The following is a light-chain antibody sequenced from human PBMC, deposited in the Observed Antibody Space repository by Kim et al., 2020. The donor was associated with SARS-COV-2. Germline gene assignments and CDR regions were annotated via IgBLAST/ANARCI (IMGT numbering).Light chain of an antibody. CDR3: QVWDSSSDHVL. CDR2: YNN. Sequence: APGKAARITCGGNNIGSYSVHWYQQRPGQAPVLVIYYNNDRPSGIPERFSGSNSGNTATLTISRVEAGDEADYYCQVWDSSSDHVLFGGGTQLTVL. V-gene: IGLV3-21*04. J-gene: IGLJ2*01. CDR1: NIGSYS.